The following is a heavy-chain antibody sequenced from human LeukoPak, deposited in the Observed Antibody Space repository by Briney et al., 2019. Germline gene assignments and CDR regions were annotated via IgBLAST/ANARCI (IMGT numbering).Heavy chain of an antibody. D-gene: IGHD6-13*01. V-gene: IGHV4-59*01. J-gene: IGHJ3*02. Sequence: SETLSLTCTVSGGSISSYYWSWIRQPPGRGLEWIGFIYYSGSTNYNPSLKSRVTISVDTSKNQFFLNLRSVTAADTAVYYCARGYSSSWYRAFDIWGQGTMVTVSS. CDR1: GGSISSYY. CDR2: IYYSGST. CDR3: ARGYSSSWYRAFDI.